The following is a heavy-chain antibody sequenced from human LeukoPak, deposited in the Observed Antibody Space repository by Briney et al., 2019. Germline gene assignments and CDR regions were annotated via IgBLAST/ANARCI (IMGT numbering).Heavy chain of an antibody. CDR2: INHSGST. J-gene: IGHJ4*02. CDR3: ARGPTTLSRGRFDY. V-gene: IGHV4-34*01. Sequence: SETLSLTCAVYGGSSSGYYWSWIRQPPGKGLEWIGEINHSGSTNYNPSLKSRVTISVDTSKNQFSLKLSSVTAADTAVYYCARGPTTLSRGRFDYWGQGTLVTVSS. CDR1: GGSSSGYY. D-gene: IGHD3-10*01.